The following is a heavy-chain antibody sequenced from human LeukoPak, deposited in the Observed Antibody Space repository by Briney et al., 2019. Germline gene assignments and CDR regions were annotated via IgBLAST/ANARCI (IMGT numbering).Heavy chain of an antibody. Sequence: SETLSLTCAVYGGSFSGYYWSWIRQPPGKGLEWIGELNHSGSTNYNPSLKSRVTISVDTSKNQFSLKLSSVTAADTAVYYCARGWNSSSWGYFDYWGQGTLVTVSS. CDR3: ARGWNSSSWGYFDY. V-gene: IGHV4-34*01. J-gene: IGHJ4*02. D-gene: IGHD6-13*01. CDR2: LNHSGST. CDR1: GGSFSGYY.